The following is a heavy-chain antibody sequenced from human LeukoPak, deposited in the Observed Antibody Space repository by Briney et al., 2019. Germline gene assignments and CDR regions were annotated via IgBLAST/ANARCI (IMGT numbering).Heavy chain of an antibody. D-gene: IGHD1-26*01. V-gene: IGHV3-33*01. CDR2: LWYDGSNK. J-gene: IGHJ4*02. CDR1: GFTFSVYG. CDR3: ARAGGSYYYYFDY. Sequence: GGSLRLSCAASGFTFSVYGMHWVRQAPGKGLEWVAVLWYDGSNKYYADSVKGRFTISRDNSKNTLYLEMSSLRAEDTAVYFCARAGGSYYYYFDYWGQGTLVTVSS.